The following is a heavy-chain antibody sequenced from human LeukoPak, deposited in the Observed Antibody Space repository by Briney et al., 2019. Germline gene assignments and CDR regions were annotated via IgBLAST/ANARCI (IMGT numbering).Heavy chain of an antibody. CDR2: IYTSGNT. CDR1: GSSISSYY. V-gene: IGHV4-4*07. J-gene: IGHJ4*02. CDR3: ARDPVSGYSSRQFYFDY. Sequence: SETLSLTCTVSGSSISSYYWNWIRQPAGKGLEWIGRIYTSGNTNYNPSLKSRVSMSVDTSKNQFSLKVTSVTAADTAVYYCARDPVSGYSSRQFYFDYWGQGTLVTVSS. D-gene: IGHD6-13*01.